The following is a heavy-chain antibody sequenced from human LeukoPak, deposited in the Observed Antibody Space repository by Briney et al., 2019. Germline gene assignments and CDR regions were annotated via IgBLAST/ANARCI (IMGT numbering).Heavy chain of an antibody. CDR3: ARIRSTGYDFWSGPDY. V-gene: IGHV1-69*05. J-gene: IGHJ4*02. CDR2: IIPILETT. D-gene: IGHD3-3*01. Sequence: ASVKVSCKASGGTFSIYAISWVRQAPGQGLEWMGGIIPILETTNYAQRFQGRVTMTTDTSTSTAYMELRGLRSDDTAVYYCARIRSTGYDFWSGPDYWGQGTLVTVSS. CDR1: GGTFSIYA.